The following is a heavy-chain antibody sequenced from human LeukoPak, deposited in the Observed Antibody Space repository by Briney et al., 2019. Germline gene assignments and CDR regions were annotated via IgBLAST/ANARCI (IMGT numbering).Heavy chain of an antibody. CDR1: GFTFSSYA. Sequence: GGSLRLSCAASGFTFSSYAMSWAREAPGKGLEWVSAISGSGGSTYYADSVKGRFTISRDNSKNTLYLQMNSLRAEDTAVYYCAKDPLTTVTSIFDYWGQGTLVTVSS. CDR3: AKDPLTTVTSIFDY. CDR2: ISGSGGST. V-gene: IGHV3-23*01. J-gene: IGHJ4*02. D-gene: IGHD4-17*01.